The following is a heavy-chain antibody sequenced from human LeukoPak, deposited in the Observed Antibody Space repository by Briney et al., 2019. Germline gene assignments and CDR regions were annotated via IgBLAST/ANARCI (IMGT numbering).Heavy chain of an antibody. V-gene: IGHV3-23*01. D-gene: IGHD2-15*01. Sequence: GGSLRLSCAASGFTFSDYSLSWVRQAPGKGLEWVSAISGSGGSTYYADSVKGRFTISRDNSKNTLYLQMNSLRAEDTAVYYCAKSDCSGGSCYENYWGQGTLVTVSS. CDR2: ISGSGGST. CDR1: GFTFSDYS. J-gene: IGHJ4*02. CDR3: AKSDCSGGSCYENY.